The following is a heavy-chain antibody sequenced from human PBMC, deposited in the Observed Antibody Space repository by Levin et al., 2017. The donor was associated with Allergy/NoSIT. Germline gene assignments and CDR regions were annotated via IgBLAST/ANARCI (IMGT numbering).Heavy chain of an antibody. J-gene: IGHJ2*01. D-gene: IGHD3-10*01. V-gene: IGHV3-7*04. CDR2: IKEDGSEK. CDR1: RFTFTTSW. Sequence: PGGSLRLSCAASRFTFTTSWMSWVRQAPGKGLEWVANIKEDGSEKYYVDSVKGRFTISRDNAKNSLYLQMNSLRAEDTAVYYCARDRSGYYGSGSYYKDGYFDLWGRGTLVTVSS. CDR3: ARDRSGYYGSGSYYKDGYFDL.